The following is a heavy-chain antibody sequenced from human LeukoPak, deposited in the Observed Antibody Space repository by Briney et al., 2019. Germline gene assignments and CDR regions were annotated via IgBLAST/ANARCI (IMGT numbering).Heavy chain of an antibody. V-gene: IGHV4-4*07. J-gene: IGHJ6*03. CDR2: ISTSGST. CDR1: GGYISSYY. Sequence: SETLSLTCSVSGGYISSYYWSWIRQPAGKGLESIGHISTSGSTNYNPSLKSRVTMSVDTSKNQFSLKLSSVTAADTAVYYCARGYCSGGSCYSYYYYNYMDVWGKGTTVTVSS. D-gene: IGHD2-15*01. CDR3: ARGYCSGGSCYSYYYYNYMDV.